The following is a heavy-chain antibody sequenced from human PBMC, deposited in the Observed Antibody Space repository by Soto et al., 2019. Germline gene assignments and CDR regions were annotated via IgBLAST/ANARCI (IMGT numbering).Heavy chain of an antibody. CDR2: ISAYNGNT. D-gene: IGHD1-1*01. CDR3: ARFKVQLERRFYYYYGMDV. Sequence: GTSVKLTCKASGDTFTSNGISWVRQAPGQGLEWMGWISAYNGNTNYAQKLQGRVTMTTDTSTSTAYMELRSLRSDDTAVYYCARFKVQLERRFYYYYGMDVWGQGTTVTVS. J-gene: IGHJ6*02. CDR1: GDTFTSNG. V-gene: IGHV1-18*01.